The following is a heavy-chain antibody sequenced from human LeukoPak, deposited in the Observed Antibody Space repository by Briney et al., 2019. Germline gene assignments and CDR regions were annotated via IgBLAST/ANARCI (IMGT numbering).Heavy chain of an antibody. V-gene: IGHV1-2*02. Sequence: ASVKVSCKASGYTFTDYYVHWVRQAPGQGLEWMGWINPNTDDTYYAQKFQGRVTMTRDTSITTAFMELNSLKSDDTAVYYCARGGIAAPDDFWGQGTLVTVSS. J-gene: IGHJ4*02. CDR1: GYTFTDYY. CDR3: ARGGIAAPDDF. CDR2: INPNTDDT. D-gene: IGHD6-13*01.